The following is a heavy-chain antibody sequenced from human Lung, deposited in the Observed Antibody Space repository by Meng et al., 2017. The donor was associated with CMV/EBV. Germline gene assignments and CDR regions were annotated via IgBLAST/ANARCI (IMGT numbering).Heavy chain of an antibody. D-gene: IGHD2-21*02. J-gene: IGHJ4*02. V-gene: IGHV1-2*02. CDR2: INPNSGGT. CDR3: VTYCGGDCYSGFDY. Sequence: QVQLVQSGAEVKKPGXSVNVSCKASGYTFTGYYMHWVRQAPGQGLEWMGWINPNSGGTSYAQKFQGRVTMTRDTSISTAYMELSRLRSDDTAVYYCVTYCGGDCYSGFDYWGQGTLVTVSS. CDR1: GYTFTGYY.